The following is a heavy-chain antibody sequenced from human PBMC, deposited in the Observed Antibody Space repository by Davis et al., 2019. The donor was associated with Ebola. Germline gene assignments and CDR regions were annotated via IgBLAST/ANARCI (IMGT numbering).Heavy chain of an antibody. CDR1: GFSFRNYG. D-gene: IGHD6-19*01. CDR3: ARDGTGWYPGDY. J-gene: IGHJ4*02. V-gene: IGHV3-30-3*01. Sequence: WGSLRLSCEVSGFSFRNYGMHWVRQAPGKGLQWVALISPDGSNRWYADSVRGRLTTSRDNSKNTLYLQVNSLRPDDTAVYYCARDGTGWYPGDYWGQGTLVTVSS. CDR2: ISPDGSNR.